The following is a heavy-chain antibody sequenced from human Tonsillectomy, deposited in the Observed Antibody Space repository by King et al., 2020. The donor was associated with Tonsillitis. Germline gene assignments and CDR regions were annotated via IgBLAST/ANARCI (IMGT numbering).Heavy chain of an antibody. J-gene: IGHJ5*02. Sequence: VQLQESGPGLVKPSETLSLTCTVSGGSISSYYWSWIRQPPGKGLEWIGYIYYSGSTNYNPSLKSRVTISLDTSKNQFSLKLSSVTAADTAVYYCARHINTIFGARSGWFDPWGMGTLVTVSS. V-gene: IGHV4-59*08. CDR3: ARHINTIFGARSGWFDP. CDR2: IYYSGST. CDR1: GGSISSYY. D-gene: IGHD3-3*01.